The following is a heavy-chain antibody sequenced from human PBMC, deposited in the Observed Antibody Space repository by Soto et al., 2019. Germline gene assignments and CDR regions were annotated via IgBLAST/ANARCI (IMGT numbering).Heavy chain of an antibody. Sequence: QVQLVQSGAEVKKPGSSVKVSCKASGGTFSSYTISWVRQAPGQGLEWMGRIIPILGIANYAQKFQGRVTITADKSTSTAYMELSSLRSEDTAVYYCARSQGYDILTGLNCGMDVWGQGTTVTVSS. D-gene: IGHD3-9*01. CDR3: ARSQGYDILTGLNCGMDV. V-gene: IGHV1-69*02. J-gene: IGHJ6*02. CDR1: GGTFSSYT. CDR2: IIPILGIA.